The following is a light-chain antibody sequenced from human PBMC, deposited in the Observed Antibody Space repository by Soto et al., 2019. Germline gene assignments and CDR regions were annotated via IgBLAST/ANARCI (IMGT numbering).Light chain of an antibody. Sequence: QSALTQPASVSGSPGQSITISCTGTSSDVGGYNYVSWYQQHPGKAPKLMIYEVSNRPSGVSNRFSGSKSGNTASLTISGLQAEDEADYYCSSYTSSSVVVGGGTKVTVL. CDR1: SSDVGGYNY. CDR2: EVS. CDR3: SSYTSSSVV. J-gene: IGLJ2*01. V-gene: IGLV2-14*01.